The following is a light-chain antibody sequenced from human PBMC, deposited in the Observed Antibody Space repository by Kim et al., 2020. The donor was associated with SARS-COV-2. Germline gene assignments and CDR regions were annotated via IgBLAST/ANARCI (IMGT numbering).Light chain of an antibody. Sequence: GQAITTSCTGTSGDVGGYDYVSWYQQYPGKAPQVIFYAVSRRPSGVSNRFSGSKSGNTASLTISGLRAEDEADYYCGSYTSTNTRIFGTGTKVTVL. CDR2: AVS. J-gene: IGLJ1*01. V-gene: IGLV2-14*03. CDR1: SGDVGGYDY. CDR3: GSYTSTNTRI.